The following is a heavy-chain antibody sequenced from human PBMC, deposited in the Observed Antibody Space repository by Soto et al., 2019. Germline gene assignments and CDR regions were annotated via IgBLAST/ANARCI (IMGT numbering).Heavy chain of an antibody. Sequence: EVQLVETGGGLIQPGGSLRLSCAASGFTVSSNYMSWGRQAPGKGLEWVSVIYSGGSTYYADSVKGRFTISRDNSKNTLYLQMNSLRAEDTAVYYCARLPPSYYYGMDVWGQGTTVTVSS. V-gene: IGHV3-53*02. J-gene: IGHJ6*02. CDR1: GFTVSSNY. CDR3: ARLPPSYYYGMDV. CDR2: IYSGGST.